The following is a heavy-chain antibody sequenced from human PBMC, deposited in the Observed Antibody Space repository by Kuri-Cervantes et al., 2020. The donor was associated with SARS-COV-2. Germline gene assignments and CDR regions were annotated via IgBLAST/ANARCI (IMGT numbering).Heavy chain of an antibody. CDR3: AKYGTGDYLSTYFGRGGWFDP. D-gene: IGHD3-3*01. V-gene: IGHV4-59*01. Sequence: SETLSLTCTVSGGSISSYYWSWIRQPPGKGLEWIGDIYKSGSTNSNPSLKTRVTISVDTSKNQFSLRLSSVTAADTAVYFCAKYGTGDYLSTYFGRGGWFDPWGQGTLVTVSS. CDR2: IYKSGST. CDR1: GGSISSYY. J-gene: IGHJ5*02.